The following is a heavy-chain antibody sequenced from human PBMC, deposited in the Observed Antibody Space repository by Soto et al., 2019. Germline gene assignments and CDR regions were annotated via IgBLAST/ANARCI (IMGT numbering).Heavy chain of an antibody. CDR3: ARDHIPYGGPNSYYFDY. CDR2: IWYDGSNK. D-gene: IGHD2-21*01. Sequence: QVQLVESGGGVVQPGRSLRLSCAASGFTFSSYGMHWVRQAPGKGLEWVAVIWYDGSNKYYADSVKGRFTISRDNSKNTLYLQMNSLRAEDTAVYYCARDHIPYGGPNSYYFDYWGQGTLVTVSS. V-gene: IGHV3-33*01. J-gene: IGHJ4*02. CDR1: GFTFSSYG.